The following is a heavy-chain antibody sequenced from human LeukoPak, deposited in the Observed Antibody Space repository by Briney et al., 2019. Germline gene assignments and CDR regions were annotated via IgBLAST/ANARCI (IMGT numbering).Heavy chain of an antibody. CDR1: GYTLTELS. Sequence: ASVKVSCKVSGYTLTELSMHWVRQAPGKGLEWMGGFDPEDGETIYAQKFQGRVTMTEDTSTDTAYMELSSLRSEDTAVYYCATGVPYDSSGYYHLDYWGQGTLVTVSS. J-gene: IGHJ4*02. V-gene: IGHV1-24*01. D-gene: IGHD3-22*01. CDR3: ATGVPYDSSGYYHLDY. CDR2: FDPEDGET.